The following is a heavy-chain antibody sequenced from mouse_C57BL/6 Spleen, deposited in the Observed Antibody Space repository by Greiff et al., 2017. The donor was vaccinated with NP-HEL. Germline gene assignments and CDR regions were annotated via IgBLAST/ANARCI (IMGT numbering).Heavy chain of an antibody. Sequence: DVQLVESGGGLVKPGGSLKLSCAASGFTFSSYAMSWVRQTPEKRLEWVATISDGGSYTYYPDNVKGRFTISRDNAKNNLYLQMSHLKSEDTAMYYCARDSPDYYAMDYWGQGTSVTVSS. J-gene: IGHJ4*01. CDR1: GFTFSSYA. CDR2: ISDGGSYT. V-gene: IGHV5-4*01. CDR3: ARDSPDYYAMDY.